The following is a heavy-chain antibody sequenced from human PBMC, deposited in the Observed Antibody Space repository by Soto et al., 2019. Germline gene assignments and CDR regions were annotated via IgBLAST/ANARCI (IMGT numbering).Heavy chain of an antibody. CDR2: ISSSSSYI. Sequence: GSLRLSCAASVFTFSSYSMNWVRQAPGKGLEWVSSISSSSSYIYYADSVKGRFTISRDNAKNSLYLQMNSLRAEDTAVYYCAREGEYSSSWPRVWFDPWGQGTLVTVSS. CDR1: VFTFSSYS. V-gene: IGHV3-21*01. CDR3: AREGEYSSSWPRVWFDP. D-gene: IGHD6-13*01. J-gene: IGHJ5*02.